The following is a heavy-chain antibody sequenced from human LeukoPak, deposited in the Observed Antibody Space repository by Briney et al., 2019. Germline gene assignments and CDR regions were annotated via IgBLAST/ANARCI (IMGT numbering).Heavy chain of an antibody. CDR1: GGSISSHY. D-gene: IGHD3-3*01. Sequence: SETLSLTCTDSGGSISSHYRSWIRQPPGKGLEWIGYIYYSGSTNYNPSLKSRVTISVDTSKNQFSLKLSSVTAADTAVYYCAREAYDFWSGYYRRFDPWGQGTLVTVSS. CDR3: AREAYDFWSGYYRRFDP. CDR2: IYYSGST. V-gene: IGHV4-59*11. J-gene: IGHJ5*02.